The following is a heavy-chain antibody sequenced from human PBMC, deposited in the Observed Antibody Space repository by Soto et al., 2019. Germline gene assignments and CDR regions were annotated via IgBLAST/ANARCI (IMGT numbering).Heavy chain of an antibody. CDR1: GYTFTSYY. CDR2: INPSGGST. Sequence: QVQLVQSGAEVKKPGASVKVSCKASGYTFTSYYMHWVRQAPGQGLEWMGIINPSGGSTSYAQKFQGRVTETRDTSPSTVYMQLSSLRSEDTAVYYCANHMPQGHHGDYVAGRLKDWFDPWGQGPLVTVSS. CDR3: ANHMPQGHHGDYVAGRLKDWFDP. D-gene: IGHD4-17*01. J-gene: IGHJ5*02. V-gene: IGHV1-46*03.